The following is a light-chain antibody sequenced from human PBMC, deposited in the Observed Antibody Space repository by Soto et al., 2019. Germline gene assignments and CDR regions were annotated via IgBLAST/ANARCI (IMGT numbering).Light chain of an antibody. CDR2: KVS. CDR3: MQGTHWPPIT. J-gene: IGKJ5*01. Sequence: DVVVTQSQLSLPVTLGQAASISCRSVQSXVYSDGNTYLSWFQQRPGQSPRRLIYKVSNRDAGVPDRFSGSGSGTDFTLKISRVEAEDVGVYYCMQGTHWPPITFGQGTRLEIK. V-gene: IGKV2-30*01. CDR1: QSXVYSDGNTY.